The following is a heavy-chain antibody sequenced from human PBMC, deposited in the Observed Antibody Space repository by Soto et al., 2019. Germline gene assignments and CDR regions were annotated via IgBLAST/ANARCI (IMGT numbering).Heavy chain of an antibody. CDR2: INPSGGGT. V-gene: IGHV1-46*01. J-gene: IGHJ6*02. CDR1: GYTFTSSY. Sequence: QVQLVQSGAEVKKPGASVKVSCQASGYTFTSSYIHWVRQAPGQGPEWMGIINPSGGGTSYAQKVQSIDTMTSDTSTRTVYVELNSMRAENTAVYYCERGSGASGLDVWGQGTTVTVSS. D-gene: IGHD2-15*01. CDR3: ERGSGASGLDV.